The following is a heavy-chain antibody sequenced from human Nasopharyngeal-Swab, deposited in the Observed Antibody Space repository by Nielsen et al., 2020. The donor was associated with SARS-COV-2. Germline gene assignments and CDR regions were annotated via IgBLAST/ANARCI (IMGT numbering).Heavy chain of an antibody. CDR2: IYSGGSST. J-gene: IGHJ6*02. Sequence: LSLSCAASGFTFSSYAMSWVRQAPGKGLEWVSVIYSGGSSTYYADSVKGRFTISRDNSKNTLYLQMNSLRAEDTAVYYCAKDHSPYGSGSYPYYYYGMDVWGQGTTVTVSS. D-gene: IGHD3-10*01. CDR1: GFTFSSYA. V-gene: IGHV3-23*03. CDR3: AKDHSPYGSGSYPYYYYGMDV.